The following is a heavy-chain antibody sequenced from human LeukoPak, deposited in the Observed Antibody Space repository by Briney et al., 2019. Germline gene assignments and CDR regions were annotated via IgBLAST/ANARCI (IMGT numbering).Heavy chain of an antibody. CDR2: ISGSGGST. D-gene: IGHD3-10*01. J-gene: IGHJ4*02. CDR3: ANFGFFDSGSYYGFDY. Sequence: PGGSLRLSCAASGFTFSSYWMSWVRQAPGKGLEWVSAISGSGGSTYYADSVKGRFTISRDNSKNTLYLQMNSLRAEDTAVYYCANFGFFDSGSYYGFDYWGQGTLVTVSS. CDR1: GFTFSSYW. V-gene: IGHV3-23*01.